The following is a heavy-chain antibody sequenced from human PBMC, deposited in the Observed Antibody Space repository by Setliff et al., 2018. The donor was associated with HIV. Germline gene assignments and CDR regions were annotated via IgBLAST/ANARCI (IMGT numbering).Heavy chain of an antibody. V-gene: IGHV4-39*07. CDR2: IYYSGST. J-gene: IGHJ5*02. CDR3: ARLQGYSSSWYGYWFDP. D-gene: IGHD6-13*01. CDR1: GGSISSSSYY. Sequence: SETLSLTCTVSGGSISSSSYYWGWIRQPPGKGLEWIGSIYYSGSTYYNPSLKSRVTISVDTSKNQFSLKLSSVTAADMAVYYCARLQGYSSSWYGYWFDPWGQGTLVTVSS.